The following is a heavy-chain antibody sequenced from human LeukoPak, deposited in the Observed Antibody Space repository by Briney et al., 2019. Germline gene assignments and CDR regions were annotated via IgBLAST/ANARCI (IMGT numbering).Heavy chain of an antibody. CDR3: ARDYPTYCSSTSCYPFDY. Sequence: ASVKVSCKASGGTFSSYAISWVRQAPGQGLEWMGWISAYNGNTNYAQKLQGRVTMTTDTSTSTAYMELRSLRSDDTAVHYCARDYPTYCSSTSCYPFDYWGQGTLVTVSS. V-gene: IGHV1-18*01. J-gene: IGHJ4*02. CDR2: ISAYNGNT. CDR1: GGTFSSYA. D-gene: IGHD2-2*01.